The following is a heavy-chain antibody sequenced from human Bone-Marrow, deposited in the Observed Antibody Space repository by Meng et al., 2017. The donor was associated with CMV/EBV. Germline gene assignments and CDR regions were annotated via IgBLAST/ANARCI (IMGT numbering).Heavy chain of an antibody. D-gene: IGHD1-14*01. CDR2: ISAYNGDT. CDR3: ARNSNRYDYGLDV. CDR1: DYSFSSYG. J-gene: IGHJ6*02. Sequence: ASVKVSCKASDYSFSSYGFSWVRQAPGQGLEWMGWISAYNGDTIYAQKVQDRVTMTTDTSTSTAYMELRNLRTDDTAVYYCARNSNRYDYGLDVWGQGTTVTGSS. V-gene: IGHV1-18*01.